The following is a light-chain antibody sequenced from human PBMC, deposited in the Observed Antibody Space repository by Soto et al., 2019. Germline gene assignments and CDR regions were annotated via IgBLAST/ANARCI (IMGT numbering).Light chain of an antibody. V-gene: IGKV3-20*01. CDR3: QQYGGSPLT. J-gene: IGKJ4*01. CDR1: QSVSNNY. Sequence: IVMKQSPGTLSLSTGERATLSCRASQSVSNNYLAWYQHKPGQAPRLLIYGASSRATGIPDRFSGSGSGTDFTLTISRLEPEDFAVYYCQQYGGSPLTFGGGTKVDI. CDR2: GAS.